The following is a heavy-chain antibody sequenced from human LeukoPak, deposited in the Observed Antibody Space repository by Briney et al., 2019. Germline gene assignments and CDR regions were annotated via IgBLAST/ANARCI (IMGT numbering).Heavy chain of an antibody. CDR1: GYTFTSYA. CDR3: VSGSYLPTDFDY. CDR2: INAGNGNT. J-gene: IGHJ4*02. Sequence: AASVKVSCKASGYTFTSYAMHWVRQAPGQRLEWMGWINAGNGNTKYSQKFQGRVTITRDTSASTAYIELSSLRSEDTAVYYCVSGSYLPTDFDYWGQGTLVTVSS. D-gene: IGHD1-26*01. V-gene: IGHV1-3*01.